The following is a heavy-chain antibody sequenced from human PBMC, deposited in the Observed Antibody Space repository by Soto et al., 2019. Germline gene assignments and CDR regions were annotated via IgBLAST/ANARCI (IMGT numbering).Heavy chain of an antibody. J-gene: IGHJ6*02. CDR2: ISWNSGSI. V-gene: IGHV3-9*01. CDR1: GFTFDDYA. D-gene: IGHD3-3*01. Sequence: GGSLRLSCAASGFTFDDYAMHWVRQAPGKGLEWVSGISWNSGSIGYADSVKGRFTISRDNAKNSLYLQMNSLRAEDTALYYCAKESYDFWSGYHYGMDVWGQGTTVTVSS. CDR3: AKESYDFWSGYHYGMDV.